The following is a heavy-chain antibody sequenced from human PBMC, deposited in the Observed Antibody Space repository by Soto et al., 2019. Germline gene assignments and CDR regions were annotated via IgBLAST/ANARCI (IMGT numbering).Heavy chain of an antibody. V-gene: IGHV3-21*06. CDR1: GFTFSDYI. Sequence: EIQLVESGGGLVKPGGSLRLSCAASGFTFSDYIMNWVRQAPGKGLEWLSSISSSSSYIFYADSVKGRFTISRDNAKNSLFLQMNSLRADDTAVYYCESPREYCSSTNCYVACDIWGQGTMVTVSP. D-gene: IGHD2-2*01. CDR2: ISSSSSYI. CDR3: ESPREYCSSTNCYVACDI. J-gene: IGHJ3*02.